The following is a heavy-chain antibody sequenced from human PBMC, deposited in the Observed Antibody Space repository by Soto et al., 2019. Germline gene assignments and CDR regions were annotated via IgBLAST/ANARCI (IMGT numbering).Heavy chain of an antibody. Sequence: QLQLQESGPGLVKPSETLSLSCTVSGGSISSSTYYWGWIRQPPGKGLEWIGSIYYSGSTYYNPSLKSRGTISVDTSNNQFSLKLSSVTAAETAVYYCTRRGIAVALYSWGQGTLVTVSS. D-gene: IGHD6-19*01. J-gene: IGHJ4*02. CDR2: IYYSGST. CDR3: TRRGIAVALYS. V-gene: IGHV4-39*01. CDR1: GGSISSSTYY.